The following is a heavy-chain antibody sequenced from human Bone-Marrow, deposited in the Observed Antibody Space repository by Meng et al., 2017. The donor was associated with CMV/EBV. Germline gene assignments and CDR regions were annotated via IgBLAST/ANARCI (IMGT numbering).Heavy chain of an antibody. Sequence: SVKVSCKASGFTFTSSAVQWVRQARGQRLEWIGWIVVGSGNTNYAQKFQGRVTLTEDTSRNTAYMELRSLRTEDTAVYYCVTDDLCSGGDCSVGYWGQGRLVTVSS. D-gene: IGHD2-21*02. J-gene: IGHJ4*02. CDR1: GFTFTSSA. CDR2: IVVGSGNT. CDR3: VTDDLCSGGDCSVGY. V-gene: IGHV1-58*01.